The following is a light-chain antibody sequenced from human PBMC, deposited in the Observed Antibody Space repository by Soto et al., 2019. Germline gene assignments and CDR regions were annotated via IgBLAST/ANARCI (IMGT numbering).Light chain of an antibody. Sequence: DIVMTQSPDSLAVSLGERATINCKSSQSVVYSSNNKNYLAWYQQKPGQPPKLLIYWASTRESGVHDRFSGSGSGTDFTLTISSLQAEDVAVYYCQQYYSTRTFGQGNKVELK. CDR2: WAS. CDR1: QSVVYSSNNKNY. J-gene: IGKJ1*01. CDR3: QQYYSTRT. V-gene: IGKV4-1*01.